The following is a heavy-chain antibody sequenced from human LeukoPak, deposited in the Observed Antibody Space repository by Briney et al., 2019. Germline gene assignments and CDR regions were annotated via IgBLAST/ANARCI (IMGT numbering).Heavy chain of an antibody. CDR1: GYTFTHFA. J-gene: IGHJ4*02. CDR2: INTGNGYT. V-gene: IGHV1-3*04. CDR3: ARHPRDGYNPIPHFDD. D-gene: IGHD5-24*01. Sequence: ASVKVSCKASGYTFTHFAVHWLRQAPGQRLEWMGWINTGNGYTEYSQTFQGRVTITRDTSASTAYMDLSSLRSEDTAVYYCARHPRDGYNPIPHFDDWGQGSLVTVSS.